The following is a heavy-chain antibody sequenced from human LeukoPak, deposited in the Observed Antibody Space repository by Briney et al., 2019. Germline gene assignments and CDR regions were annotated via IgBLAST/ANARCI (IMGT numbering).Heavy chain of an antibody. V-gene: IGHV1-18*01. Sequence: ASVKVSCKASGYTFTSYVISWVRQAPGQGLEWMGWISAYNGNTNYAQKLQGRVTMTTDTSTSTAYMELRSLRSDDTAVYYCARDGGHYYYDSSGYSDYWGQGTLVTVSS. J-gene: IGHJ4*02. CDR3: ARDGGHYYYDSSGYSDY. CDR2: ISAYNGNT. CDR1: GYTFTSYV. D-gene: IGHD3-22*01.